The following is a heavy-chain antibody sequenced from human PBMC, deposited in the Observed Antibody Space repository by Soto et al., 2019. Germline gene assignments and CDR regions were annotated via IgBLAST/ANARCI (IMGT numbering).Heavy chain of an antibody. CDR3: ARDRGAAAGTELN. V-gene: IGHV1-69*13. Sequence: SVKVSCKASGGTFSSYAIIWVRQAPGQGLEWMGGIIPIFGTANYAQKFQGRVTITADESTSTAYMELSSLRSEDTAVYYCARDRGAAAGTELNWGQGTLVTVSS. J-gene: IGHJ4*02. CDR1: GGTFSSYA. CDR2: IIPIFGTA. D-gene: IGHD6-13*01.